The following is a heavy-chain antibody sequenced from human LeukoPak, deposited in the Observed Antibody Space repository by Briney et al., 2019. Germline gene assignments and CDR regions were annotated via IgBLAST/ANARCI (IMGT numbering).Heavy chain of an antibody. Sequence: SETLSLTCTVSGGSISSSSYYWGWIRQPPGKGLEWIGSIYYSGSTYYNPSLKSRVTISIDTSKNQFSLKLSSVTAADTAVYYCVRERHIASDAFDVWGQGTLVTVSS. J-gene: IGHJ3*01. CDR2: IYYSGST. CDR3: VRERHIASDAFDV. D-gene: IGHD2-21*01. CDR1: GGSISSSSYY. V-gene: IGHV4-39*07.